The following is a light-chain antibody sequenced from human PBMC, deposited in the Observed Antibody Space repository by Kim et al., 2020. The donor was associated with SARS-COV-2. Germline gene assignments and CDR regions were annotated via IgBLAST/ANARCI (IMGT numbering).Light chain of an antibody. Sequence: ASVGDRVTLTCRASQSINKFLNWYVQKPGKAPKLLIYTASTLQSGTPSRCSGSGSGTDFSLTISSLQREDFATYYCQQGFSPPPTFGGGTKVDIK. CDR2: TAS. V-gene: IGKV1-39*01. J-gene: IGKJ4*01. CDR3: QQGFSPPPT. CDR1: QSINKF.